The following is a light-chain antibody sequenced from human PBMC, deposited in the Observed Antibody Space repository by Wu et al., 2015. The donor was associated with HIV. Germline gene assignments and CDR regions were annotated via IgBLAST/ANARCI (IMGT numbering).Light chain of an antibody. Sequence: EIVLTQSPGTLSLSPGERATLSCRASQSVASSYLAWYQQKPGQAPRLVIYDASSRATGIPDRFSGSGSGTDFTLTISRLEPEDFAVYYCQQYGSSTWTFGQGTKVEIK. V-gene: IGKV3-20*01. J-gene: IGKJ1*01. CDR2: DAS. CDR1: QSVASSY. CDR3: QQYGSSTWT.